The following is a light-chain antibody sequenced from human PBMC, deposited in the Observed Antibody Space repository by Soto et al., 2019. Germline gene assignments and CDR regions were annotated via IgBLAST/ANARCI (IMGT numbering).Light chain of an antibody. Sequence: EIVMTQSPATLSVSPGERASLSCRASQSVSSNLAWYQQKPGQAPRLLIYGASTRATGIPARFSGSGSGTEFTLTISSLQCEDFAVYYCQQYHNWPSWTFGQGPKLEIK. CDR1: QSVSSN. J-gene: IGKJ1*01. CDR3: QQYHNWPSWT. V-gene: IGKV3-15*01. CDR2: GAS.